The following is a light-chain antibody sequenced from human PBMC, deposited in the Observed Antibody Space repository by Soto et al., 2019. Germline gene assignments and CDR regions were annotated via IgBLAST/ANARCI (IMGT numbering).Light chain of an antibody. J-gene: IGKJ2*01. CDR1: QGVRTD. CDR3: LQHNSYPYT. CDR2: AAS. V-gene: IGKV1-17*01. Sequence: DIQMTQSPSSLSASVGDRVTITCRASQGVRTDLGWYQQKPGNAPQRLIYAASILQSVVPPRFSGSGSGTAFTLTISSLAPEDFATYYCLQHNSYPYTFGQGTKLEIK.